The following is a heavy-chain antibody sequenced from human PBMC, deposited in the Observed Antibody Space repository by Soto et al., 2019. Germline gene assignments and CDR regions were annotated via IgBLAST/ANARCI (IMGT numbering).Heavy chain of an antibody. CDR3: ARDRRFEYYFDY. J-gene: IGHJ4*02. CDR1: GGSISSGGYY. D-gene: IGHD3-10*01. V-gene: IGHV4-31*03. Sequence: SETLSLTCTVSGGSISSGGYYWSWIRQHPGKGLEWIGYIYYSGSTYYNPSLKSRVTISVDTSKNQFSLKLSSVTAADTAVYYCARDRRFEYYFDYWGQGTLVTVSS. CDR2: IYYSGST.